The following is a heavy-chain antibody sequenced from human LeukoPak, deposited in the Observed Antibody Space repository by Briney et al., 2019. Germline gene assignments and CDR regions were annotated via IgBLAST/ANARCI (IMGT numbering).Heavy chain of an antibody. V-gene: IGHV3-9*03. D-gene: IGHD3-3*01. CDR1: GFTFDDYA. J-gene: IGHJ6*03. CDR2: ISWNSGSI. CDR3: AKGERWSYSMDV. Sequence: PGGSLRLSCAASGFTFDDYAMHWVRHAPGKGLEWVSGISWNSGSIGYADSVKGRFTISRDNAKNSLYLQMNSLRAEDMALYYCAKGERWSYSMDVWGKGTTVTVSS.